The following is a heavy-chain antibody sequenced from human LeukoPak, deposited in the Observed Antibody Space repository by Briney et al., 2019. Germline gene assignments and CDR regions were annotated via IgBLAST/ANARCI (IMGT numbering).Heavy chain of an antibody. CDR3: AREPILSYCSSTSCPSLDY. Sequence: GASVKVSCKASGYTFTGYYMHWVRQAPGQGLEWMGWINPNSGGTNYAQKFQGRVTMTRDTSISTAYMELSRLRSDDTAVYYSAREPILSYCSSTSCPSLDYWGQGTLVTVSS. D-gene: IGHD2-2*01. V-gene: IGHV1-2*02. CDR1: GYTFTGYY. J-gene: IGHJ4*02. CDR2: INPNSGGT.